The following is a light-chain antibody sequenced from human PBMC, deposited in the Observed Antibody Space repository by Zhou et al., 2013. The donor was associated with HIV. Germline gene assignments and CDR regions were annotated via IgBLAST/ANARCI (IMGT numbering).Light chain of an antibody. V-gene: IGKV1-6*01. Sequence: AIQMTQSPSSVSASVGDRVTITCRASQGIRNDLGWYQQKPGKAPKVLIYASTLQSGVPSRFSASGSGTDFTLTISSLQPEDFATYYCLQDYTHPQTFGQGTKLEFK. CDR2: AS. CDR3: LQDYTHPQT. J-gene: IGKJ2*01. CDR1: QGIRND.